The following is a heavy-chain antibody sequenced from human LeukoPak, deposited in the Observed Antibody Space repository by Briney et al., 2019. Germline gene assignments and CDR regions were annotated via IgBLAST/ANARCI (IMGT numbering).Heavy chain of an antibody. J-gene: IGHJ4*02. CDR2: INPNSGGT. CDR1: GYTFTGYY. D-gene: IGHD3-22*01. CDR3: ARGNYYYDSSGYSSDYFDY. Sequence: ASVKVSCKASGYTFTGYYMHWVRQAPGQGLEWMGWINPNSGGTNYAQEFQGRVTMTRDTSISTAYMELSRLRSDDTAVYYCARGNYYYDSSGYSSDYFDYWGQGTLVTVSS. V-gene: IGHV1-2*02.